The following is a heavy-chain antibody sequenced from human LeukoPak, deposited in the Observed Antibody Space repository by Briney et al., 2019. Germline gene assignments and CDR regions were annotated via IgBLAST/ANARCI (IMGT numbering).Heavy chain of an antibody. CDR3: ARDGTGVDS. CDR1: GYTFTNYG. V-gene: IGHV1-2*02. CDR2: INANSGGT. Sequence: ASVKVSCKPYGYTFTNYGISWVRQAPGQGLEWMGWINANSGGTIYAQKFQGRVTMTRDTSISTAYMDLSRLRSDDTAVYYCARDGTGVDSWGQGTLVTVSS. J-gene: IGHJ4*02. D-gene: IGHD1/OR15-1a*01.